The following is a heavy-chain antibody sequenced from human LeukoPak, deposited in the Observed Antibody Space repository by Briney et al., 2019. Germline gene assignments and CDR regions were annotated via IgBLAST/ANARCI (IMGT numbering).Heavy chain of an antibody. V-gene: IGHV1-2*02. Sequence: ASVKVSCKASGYTFTGYYMHWVRQAPGQGLEWMGWINPNSGGTNYAQKFQGRVTMTRDTSISTAYMELSRLRSDDTAVYYCARVRRGYSKRYDYWGQGTLVTVYS. D-gene: IGHD6-25*01. CDR1: GYTFTGYY. J-gene: IGHJ4*02. CDR2: INPNSGGT. CDR3: ARVRRGYSKRYDY.